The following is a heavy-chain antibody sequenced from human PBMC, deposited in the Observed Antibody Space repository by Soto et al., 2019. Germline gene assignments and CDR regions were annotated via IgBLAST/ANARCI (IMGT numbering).Heavy chain of an antibody. Sequence: QVQLVQSGAEVKKPGSSVKVSCKASGGTFSSYAISWVRQAPGQGLEWMGGIIPIFGTANYAQKFQGRVPIHPDECTSRAYMELSSLRSEDTAGYYCAREGNTMVRGVIRHLRPTPMDVWGQGTTVTVSS. V-gene: IGHV1-69*05. CDR2: IIPIFGTA. CDR3: AREGNTMVRGVIRHLRPTPMDV. D-gene: IGHD3-10*01. J-gene: IGHJ6*02. CDR1: GGTFSSYA.